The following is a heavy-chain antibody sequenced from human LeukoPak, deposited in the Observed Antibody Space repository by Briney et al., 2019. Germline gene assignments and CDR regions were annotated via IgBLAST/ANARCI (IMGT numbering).Heavy chain of an antibody. V-gene: IGHV4-34*01. CDR3: ARDRTVTLLSIYYYYGMDV. D-gene: IGHD4-11*01. Sequence: ASKTLSLTCPVYGGSFSGYYWSWIRQPPGKGQEWIGEINHSGSTNYNPSLKSRVTKTVNTPKNHFSMKLSHVTAAGTAVYYCARDRTVTLLSIYYYYGMDVWGQGTTVTVSS. J-gene: IGHJ6*02. CDR2: INHSGST. CDR1: GGSFSGYY.